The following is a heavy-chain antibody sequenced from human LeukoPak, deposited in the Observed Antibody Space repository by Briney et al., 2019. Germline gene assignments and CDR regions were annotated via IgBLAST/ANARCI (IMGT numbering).Heavy chain of an antibody. D-gene: IGHD3-22*01. J-gene: IGHJ3*02. V-gene: IGHV4-59*01. CDR1: GVSISSSY. CDR2: IYYSGST. Sequence: SETLSLTCSVSGVSISSSYWSWIRQPPGKGLEWVGFIYYSGSTSYNPSLKSRVTMSADTSKNQFSLKLTSVTAADTAVYYCARGYYDSSGYSNTFDIWGQGTMVTVSS. CDR3: ARGYYDSSGYSNTFDI.